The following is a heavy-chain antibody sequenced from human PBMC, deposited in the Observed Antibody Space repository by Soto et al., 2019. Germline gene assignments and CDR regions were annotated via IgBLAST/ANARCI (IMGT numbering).Heavy chain of an antibody. J-gene: IGHJ6*02. CDR2: IWYDGSNK. CDR3: ARVFSYYGMDV. Sequence: GGSLRLSCAASGFTFIDYAMSWVRQAPGKGLEWVAVIWYDGSNKYYADSVKGRFTISRDNSKNTLYLQMNSLRAEDTAVYYCARVFSYYGMDVWGQGTTVTVSS. V-gene: IGHV3-33*08. CDR1: GFTFIDYA.